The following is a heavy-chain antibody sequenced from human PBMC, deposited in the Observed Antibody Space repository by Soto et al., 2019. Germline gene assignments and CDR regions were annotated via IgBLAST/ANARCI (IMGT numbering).Heavy chain of an antibody. J-gene: IGHJ4*02. V-gene: IGHV1-46*01. Sequence: QAQLVQSGAEVKKPGASVKVSCQASGYTFASHYIHWVRQAPGQGLEWMGVINPNGGNTRYAQRFQDRLTLTTDTPTNTVYLDLSSLSSDDTAVYYCGRDTSGLDYWGQGTLVTVSS. CDR2: INPNGGNT. CDR1: GYTFASHY. CDR3: GRDTSGLDY.